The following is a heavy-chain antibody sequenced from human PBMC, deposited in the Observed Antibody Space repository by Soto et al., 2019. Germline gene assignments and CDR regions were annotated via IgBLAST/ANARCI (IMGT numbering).Heavy chain of an antibody. V-gene: IGHV4-59*01. J-gene: IGHJ4*02. CDR1: GGSISSYY. Sequence: SETLSLTCTVSGGSISSYYWSWIRQPPGKGLEWIGYIYYSGSTNYNPSLKSRVTISVDTSKNQFSLKLSSVTAADMAVYYCASGASSWYVFPDYWGQGTLVTVSS. CDR2: IYYSGST. CDR3: ASGASSWYVFPDY. D-gene: IGHD6-13*01.